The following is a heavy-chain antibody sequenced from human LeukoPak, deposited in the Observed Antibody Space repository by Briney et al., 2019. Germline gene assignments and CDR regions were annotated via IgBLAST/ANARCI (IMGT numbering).Heavy chain of an antibody. CDR2: ISWNSGSI. J-gene: IGHJ4*02. V-gene: IGHV3-9*01. D-gene: IGHD5-18*01. CDR1: GFTFDDYA. CDR3: AKGGQLGYSCGSIDY. Sequence: PGRSLRLSCAASGFTFDDYAMHWVRQAPGKGLEWVSGISWNSGSIGYADSVKGRFTISRDNAKNSLYLQMNSLRAEDTALYYCAKGGQLGYSCGSIDYWGQGTLVTVSS.